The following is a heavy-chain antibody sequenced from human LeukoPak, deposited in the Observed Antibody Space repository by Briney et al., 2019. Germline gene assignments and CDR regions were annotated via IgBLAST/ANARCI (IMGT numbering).Heavy chain of an antibody. V-gene: IGHV4-39*01. CDR3: ARNVEMATIDY. CDR2: MYYSGST. CDR1: GGSISSGNYY. J-gene: IGHJ4*02. D-gene: IGHD5-24*01. Sequence: MASETLSLTCTFSGGSISSGNYYWGWIRQPPGKGLEWIGSMYYSGSTYYNPSLKSRVTISVDTSKNQFSLKLSSVTAADTAVYYCARNVEMATIDYWGQGTLVTVSS.